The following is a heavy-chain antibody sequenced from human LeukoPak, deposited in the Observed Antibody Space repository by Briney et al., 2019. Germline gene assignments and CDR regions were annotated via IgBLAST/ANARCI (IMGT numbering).Heavy chain of an antibody. CDR1: GFTFSTYA. CDR3: AMDRRF. CDR2: ISGSSETS. D-gene: IGHD2-2*03. Sequence: GGSLRLSSAASGFTFSTYAMVWVRQAPGKGLEWVSAISGSSETSYYADSVKGRLTISRDNSKNTLFLHMTSLRAEDTAIYYCAMDRRFWGQGTLVTVSS. V-gene: IGHV3-23*01. J-gene: IGHJ4*02.